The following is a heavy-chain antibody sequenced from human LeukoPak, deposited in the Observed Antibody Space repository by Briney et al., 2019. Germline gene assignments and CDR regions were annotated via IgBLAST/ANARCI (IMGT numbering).Heavy chain of an antibody. Sequence: SETLSLTCTASGGSISSYYWSWIRQPAGKGLEWIGRIYTSGSTNYNPSLKSRVTMSVDTSKNQFSLKLSSVTAADTAVYYCARHLPSAVASPFDYWGQGTLVTVSS. D-gene: IGHD6-19*01. CDR3: ARHLPSAVASPFDY. J-gene: IGHJ4*02. CDR2: IYTSGST. V-gene: IGHV4-4*07. CDR1: GGSISSYY.